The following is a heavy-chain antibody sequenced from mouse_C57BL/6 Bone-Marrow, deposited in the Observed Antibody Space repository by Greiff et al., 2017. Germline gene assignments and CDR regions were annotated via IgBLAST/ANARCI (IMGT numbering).Heavy chain of an antibody. J-gene: IGHJ4*01. CDR2: ISYDGSN. CDR1: GYSITSGYY. Sequence: EVQLQESGPGLVKPSQSLSLTCSVTGYSITSGYYWNWIRQFPGNKLEWMGYISYDGSNNYNPSLKNRISITRDTSKNQFFLKLNSVTTEDTATYYCARDYGSSAPYYAMDYWGQGTSVTVSS. V-gene: IGHV3-6*01. D-gene: IGHD1-1*01. CDR3: ARDYGSSAPYYAMDY.